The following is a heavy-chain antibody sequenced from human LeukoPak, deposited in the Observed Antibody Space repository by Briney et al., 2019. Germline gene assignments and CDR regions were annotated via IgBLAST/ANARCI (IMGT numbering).Heavy chain of an antibody. CDR2: IYTSGST. D-gene: IGHD3-9*01. CDR1: GGSISSGSYY. CDR3: ARGGSDILTGYHYYYYMDV. V-gene: IGHV4-61*02. J-gene: IGHJ6*03. Sequence: SETLSLTCTVSGGSISSGSYYWSWIRQPAGKGLEWIGRIYTSGSTNYNPSLKSRVTISVDTSKNQFSLKLSSVTAADTAVYYCARGGSDILTGYHYYYYMDVWGKGTTVTISS.